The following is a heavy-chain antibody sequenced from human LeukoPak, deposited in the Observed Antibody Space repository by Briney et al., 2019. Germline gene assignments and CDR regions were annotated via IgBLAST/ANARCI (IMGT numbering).Heavy chain of an antibody. CDR3: ARGDYDYVWGSYRYYY. Sequence: PSETLSLTCAVSGDSISSGGYSWSWIRQPPGKGLEWIGYIYYSGSTYYNPSLKSRVTISVDTSKNQFSLKLSSVTAADTAVYYCARGDYDYVWGSYRYYYWGQGTLVTVSS. J-gene: IGHJ4*02. V-gene: IGHV4-30-4*07. CDR1: GDSISSGGYS. D-gene: IGHD3-16*02. CDR2: IYYSGST.